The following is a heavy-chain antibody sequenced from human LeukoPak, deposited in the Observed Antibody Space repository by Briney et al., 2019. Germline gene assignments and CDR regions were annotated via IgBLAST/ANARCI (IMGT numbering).Heavy chain of an antibody. Sequence: ASVKVSCKASGCTFTGYYMHWVRQAPGQGLEWMGWINPNSGGTNYAQKFQGRVTMTRDSSISTAYMELSRLRSDDTAVYYCAGGASVSSGWYRYFDYWGQGTLVTVSS. CDR2: INPNSGGT. V-gene: IGHV1-2*02. CDR1: GCTFTGYY. D-gene: IGHD6-19*01. CDR3: AGGASVSSGWYRYFDY. J-gene: IGHJ4*02.